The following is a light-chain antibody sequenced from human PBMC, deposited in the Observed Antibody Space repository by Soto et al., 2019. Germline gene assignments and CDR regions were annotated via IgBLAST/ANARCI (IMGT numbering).Light chain of an antibody. Sequence: QSVLTQPASVCGSPGQSITISCTGTASDIGNYNYVSWYQLHPGKAPKLLIYGVSNRPSGVSNCFSGSKSGNAASLTISGLQAEDEADYYCSSYTAYTTLWVFGGGTKVTVL. CDR1: ASDIGNYNY. V-gene: IGLV2-14*01. CDR3: SSYTAYTTLWV. J-gene: IGLJ3*02. CDR2: GVS.